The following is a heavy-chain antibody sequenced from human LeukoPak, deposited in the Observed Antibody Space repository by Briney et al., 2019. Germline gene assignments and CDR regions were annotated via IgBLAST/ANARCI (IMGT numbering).Heavy chain of an antibody. D-gene: IGHD3-22*01. CDR2: INPSGGST. CDR1: GYTFTSYY. Sequence: APVKVSCKASGYTFTSYYMHWVRQAPGQGLEWMGIINPSGGSTSYAQKFQGRVTMTRDTSTSTVYMELSSLRSEDTAVYYCARAADSSGYYSRCFDYWGQGTLVTVSS. V-gene: IGHV1-46*01. CDR3: ARAADSSGYYSRCFDY. J-gene: IGHJ4*02.